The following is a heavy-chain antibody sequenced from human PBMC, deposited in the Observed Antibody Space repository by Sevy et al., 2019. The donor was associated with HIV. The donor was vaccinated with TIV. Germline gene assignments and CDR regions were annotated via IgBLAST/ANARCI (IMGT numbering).Heavy chain of an antibody. D-gene: IGHD3-22*01. CDR2: IKQDESEK. Sequence: GGSLRLSCAASGFSFSHYWMHCVRQAPGKGLEWVANIKQDESEKYYVASVKGRFTISRDNAKNSVYLQMNSLIPEDTAIYYCARGNSGSFDYWGQGTLVTVSS. J-gene: IGHJ4*02. V-gene: IGHV3-7*04. CDR3: ARGNSGSFDY. CDR1: GFSFSHYW.